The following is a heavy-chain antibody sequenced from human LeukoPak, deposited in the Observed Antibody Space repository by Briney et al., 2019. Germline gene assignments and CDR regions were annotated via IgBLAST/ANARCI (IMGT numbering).Heavy chain of an antibody. J-gene: IGHJ4*02. D-gene: IGHD3-9*01. V-gene: IGHV4-39*01. CDR1: GDSISSSSYY. Sequence: NPSETLSLTCTVSGDSISSSSYYWGWIRQPPGKGLEWIGSIYYSGSTYYNPSLKSRVTISVDTSKNQFSLKLSSVTAADTAVYYCARFHSLTYYFDYWGQGTLVTVSS. CDR2: IYYSGST. CDR3: ARFHSLTYYFDY.